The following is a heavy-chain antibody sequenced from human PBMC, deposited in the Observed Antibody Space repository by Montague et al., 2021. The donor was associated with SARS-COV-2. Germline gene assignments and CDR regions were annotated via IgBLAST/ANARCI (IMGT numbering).Heavy chain of an antibody. D-gene: IGHD4-11*01. J-gene: IGHJ5*02. CDR2: IYYSGST. CDR1: GGSISGYY. V-gene: IGHV4-59*01. Sequence: SETLSLTCTVSGGSISGYYWSWIRQPPGKGLEWIGYIYYSGSTNYNPSLKSRVTISVDTSKNQFSLKLSSVTAADTAVYYCAREDYSHAWFDPWGQGTLVTVSS. CDR3: AREDYSHAWFDP.